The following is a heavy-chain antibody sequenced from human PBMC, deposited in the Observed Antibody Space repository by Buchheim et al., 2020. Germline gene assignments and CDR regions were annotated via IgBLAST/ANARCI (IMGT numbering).Heavy chain of an antibody. J-gene: IGHJ2*01. V-gene: IGHV4-30-4*01. CDR3: GRCYYPDSSGYYLHWYIDL. Sequence: QVQLQESGPGLVKPSQTLSLTCTVSSGSMNSGDFYWSWIRQSPEKGLEWLGYIYYSGSTRYIPSLRHRLTMSFDSSNSRFSLKLTSVTAADTAVYYCGRCYYPDSSGYYLHWYIDLWGRGTL. CDR2: IYYSGST. CDR1: SGSMNSGDFY. D-gene: IGHD3-22*01.